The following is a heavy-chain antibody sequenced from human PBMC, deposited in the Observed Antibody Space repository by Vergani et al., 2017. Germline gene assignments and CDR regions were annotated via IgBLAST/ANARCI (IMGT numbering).Heavy chain of an antibody. J-gene: IGHJ5*02. CDR3: AGVTSGSYYKDNWFDP. D-gene: IGHD3-10*01. V-gene: IGHV1-18*01. CDR2: ISAYNGNT. Sequence: QVKLVQSGAEVKKPGASVKVFCKASGYTFTSYGISWVRQAPGQGLEWMGWISAYNGNTNYAQQLQGRVTMTTDTPTSTAYMELRSLRSDDTAVYYCAGVTSGSYYKDNWFDPWGQGTLVTVSA. CDR1: GYTFTSYG.